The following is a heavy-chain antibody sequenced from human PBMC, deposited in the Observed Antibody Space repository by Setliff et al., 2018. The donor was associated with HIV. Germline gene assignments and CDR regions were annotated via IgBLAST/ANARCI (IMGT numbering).Heavy chain of an antibody. J-gene: IGHJ4*02. D-gene: IGHD1-26*01. CDR1: GYTFTIYG. V-gene: IGHV1-18*01. Sequence: GASVKVSCKASGYTFTIYGITWVRQAPGQGLEWMGWISGHSDSRKYGQKFDGRVTLTMDTSTSTAYMELMKLTPDDTAVYYCARGWELNVWGQGTPVTVPS. CDR3: ARGWELNV. CDR2: ISGHSDSR.